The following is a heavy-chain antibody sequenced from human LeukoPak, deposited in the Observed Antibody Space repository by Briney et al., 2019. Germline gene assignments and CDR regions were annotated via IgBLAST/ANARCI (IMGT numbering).Heavy chain of an antibody. Sequence: GGSLRLSCAASGFTFSSYWMHWVRQAPGKGLVWVSRIQTDGSSTNYADSVKGRFTISRDDAKNTLYLQMNSLRAEDTAVYYCARAAENYGGRFDSWGQGALVTVSS. CDR3: ARAAENYGGRFDS. CDR2: IQTDGSST. CDR1: GFTFSSYW. V-gene: IGHV3-74*01. J-gene: IGHJ4*02. D-gene: IGHD3-16*01.